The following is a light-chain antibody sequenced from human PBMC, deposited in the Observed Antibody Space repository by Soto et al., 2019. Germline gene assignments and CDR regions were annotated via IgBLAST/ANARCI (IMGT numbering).Light chain of an antibody. CDR3: SSYTSSNTYV. CDR1: SSDVGGYNY. Sequence: QSALTQPASVSGSPGQSITISCTGTSSDVGGYNYVSWYLQHPGKAPKLIIYEVSNRPSGVSNRFSGSKSGNTASLTISGLQAEDEAAYYCSSYTSSNTYVFGTGTKLTVL. V-gene: IGLV2-14*01. J-gene: IGLJ1*01. CDR2: EVS.